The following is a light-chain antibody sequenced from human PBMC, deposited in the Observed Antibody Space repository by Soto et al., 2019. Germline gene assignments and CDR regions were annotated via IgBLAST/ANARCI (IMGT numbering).Light chain of an antibody. V-gene: IGKV1-5*01. CDR3: QQHDVHPKT. CDR1: ENIKNW. CDR2: DAS. J-gene: IGKJ1*01. Sequence: DVQMTQSPSTLAASVGDSVTITCRASENIKNWLAWYQQTPGKAPKVLISDASRLETGVPSRFSGSGYGTEYTLAITSLQIDDFGASHYQQHDVHPKTFGQGTTVEVK.